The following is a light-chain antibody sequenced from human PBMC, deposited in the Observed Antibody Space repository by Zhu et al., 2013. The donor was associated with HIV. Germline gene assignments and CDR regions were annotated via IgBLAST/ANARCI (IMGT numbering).Light chain of an antibody. CDR1: QSVSRN. CDR2: AAT. V-gene: IGKV3-15*01. CDR3: QQTIEWPPLT. Sequence: EIVMTQSPATLSVSPGGRATLSCRASQSVSRNVAWYQQKPGQPPRLLIYAATTRATGVPGRFSGSGSGTDFTLTISSLQSEDFWSLYCQQTIEWPPLTFGGGTKVEI. J-gene: IGKJ4*01.